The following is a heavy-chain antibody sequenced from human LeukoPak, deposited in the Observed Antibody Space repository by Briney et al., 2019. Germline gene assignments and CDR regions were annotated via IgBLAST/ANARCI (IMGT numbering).Heavy chain of an antibody. CDR2: IKKDGSEK. V-gene: IGHV3-7*01. CDR3: ARATNEDGSGSHDAFDI. CDR1: GFTFSSYW. D-gene: IGHD3-10*01. Sequence: GGSLRLSCAASGFTFSSYWMSWVRQAPGKGLEWVANIKKDGSEKYYVDSVKGRFTISRDNAKNSLYLQMNSLRAEDTAVYYCARATNEDGSGSHDAFDIWGQGTMVTVSS. J-gene: IGHJ3*02.